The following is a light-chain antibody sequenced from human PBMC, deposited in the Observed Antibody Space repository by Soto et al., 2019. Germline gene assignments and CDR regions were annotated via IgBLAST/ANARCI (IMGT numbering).Light chain of an antibody. V-gene: IGLV1-40*01. CDR3: QSYARSLSALV. J-gene: IGLJ2*01. Sequence: QSVLTQPPSVSGAPGQRVTISCTGSSSNIGAGYDVHWYQQLPGTAPKLLIYGNSNRPSGVPDRFSGSKSGTSASLAITGLQAEYEADYYCQSYARSLSALVFGGGTKLTVL. CDR1: SSNIGAGYD. CDR2: GNS.